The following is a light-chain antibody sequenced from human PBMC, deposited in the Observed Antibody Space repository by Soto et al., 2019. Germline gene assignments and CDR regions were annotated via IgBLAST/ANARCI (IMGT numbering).Light chain of an antibody. CDR3: CSYAGSYTWV. J-gene: IGLJ3*02. CDR1: SSDVGGYNY. CDR2: DVS. V-gene: IGLV2-11*01. Sequence: QSVLTQPRSVSGSPGQSVTISCTGTSSDVGGYNYVSWYQQHPGKAPKLMIYDVSKRPPGVPDRFSGSKSGNTASLTISGLQAEDGADYYCCSYAGSYTWVFGGGTKRTVL.